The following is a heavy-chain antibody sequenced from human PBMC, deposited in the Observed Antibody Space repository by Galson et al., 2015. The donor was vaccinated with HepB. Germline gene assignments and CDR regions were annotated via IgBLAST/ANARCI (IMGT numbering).Heavy chain of an antibody. CDR3: AGEEIVGATTRVDY. J-gene: IGHJ4*02. Sequence: SLRLSCAASGFTFSDYYMSWIRQAPGKGLEWVSYISSSGSTIYYADSVKGRFTISRDNAKNSLYLQMNSLRADDTAVYYCAGEEIVGATTRVDYWGQGTLVTVSS. CDR2: ISSSGSTI. CDR1: GFTFSDYY. D-gene: IGHD1-26*01. V-gene: IGHV3-11*01.